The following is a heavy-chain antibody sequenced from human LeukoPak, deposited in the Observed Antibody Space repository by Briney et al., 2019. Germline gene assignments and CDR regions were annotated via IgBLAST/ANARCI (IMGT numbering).Heavy chain of an antibody. J-gene: IGHJ4*02. Sequence: GGSLRLSCAASGFTFSSYSLNWVRQAPGKGLEWVSSISSSSSYIYYADSVKGRFTISRDNAKNSLALQMNSLRAEDTALYYCASSNNWSEFDYWGQGTLVTVSS. CDR3: ASSNNWSEFDY. CDR2: ISSSSSYI. D-gene: IGHD1-1*01. CDR1: GFTFSSYS. V-gene: IGHV3-21*01.